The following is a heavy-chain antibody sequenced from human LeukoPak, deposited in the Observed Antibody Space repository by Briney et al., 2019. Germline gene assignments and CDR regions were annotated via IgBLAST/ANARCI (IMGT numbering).Heavy chain of an antibody. CDR1: GFTFSSYW. CDR2: INSDGSST. CDR3: ARGGSSWYKYYYMDV. J-gene: IGHJ6*03. Sequence: PGGSLRLSCAASGFTFSSYWMHWVRQAPGKGLVWVSRINSDGSSTTYADSVKGRFTISRDNAKNTLYLQMNSLRAEDTAVYYCARGGSSWYKYYYMDVWGKGTTVTVSS. V-gene: IGHV3-74*01. D-gene: IGHD6-13*01.